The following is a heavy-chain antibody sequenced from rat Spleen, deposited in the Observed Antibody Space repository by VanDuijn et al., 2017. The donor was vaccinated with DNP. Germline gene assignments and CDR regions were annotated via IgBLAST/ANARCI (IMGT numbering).Heavy chain of an antibody. CDR3: VTRGKYGGYDY. V-gene: IGHV5-31*01. D-gene: IGHD1-11*01. CDR2: ITSSGGST. Sequence: EVKLVESGGDLVQPGRSLKLSCVASGFTFNNYWMTWIRQVPGKGLEWVASITSSGGSTYYPDSVKGRFTISRDNATNTLYLQMNSLRSEDTATYYCVTRGKYGGYDYWGQGVMVTVSS. CDR1: GFTFNNYW. J-gene: IGHJ2*01.